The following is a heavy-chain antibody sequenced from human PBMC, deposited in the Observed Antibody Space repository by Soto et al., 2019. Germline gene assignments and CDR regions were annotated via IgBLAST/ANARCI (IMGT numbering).Heavy chain of an antibody. J-gene: IGHJ6*02. D-gene: IGHD5-18*01. Sequence: GASVKVSCKASGYTFTGYYMNWVRQAPGKGLEWVSGIIGSGDTTYYADSVKGRFTISRDKSKTTLYLQMNSLRAEDTAIYYCAKHGGYSFGPGDYYGMDIWGQGTTVTVSS. CDR3: AKHGGYSFGPGDYYGMDI. CDR1: GYTFTGYY. V-gene: IGHV3-23*01. CDR2: IIGSGDTT.